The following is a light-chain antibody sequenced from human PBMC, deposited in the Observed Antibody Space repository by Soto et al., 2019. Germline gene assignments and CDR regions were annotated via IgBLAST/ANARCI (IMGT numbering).Light chain of an antibody. V-gene: IGKV3-20*01. Sequence: VWTLSPGTLSLSPGERATLSCRASQSVSSSYLAWYQQKPGQAPKVLIYRASSRATGIPDRFSGSGSGTDFTLTISRLEPEDFAVYYCQHYGSSPLTFGGGTKVDIK. CDR2: RAS. CDR1: QSVSSSY. J-gene: IGKJ4*01. CDR3: QHYGSSPLT.